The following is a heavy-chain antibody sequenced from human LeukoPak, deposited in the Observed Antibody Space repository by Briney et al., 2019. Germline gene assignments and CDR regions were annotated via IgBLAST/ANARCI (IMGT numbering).Heavy chain of an antibody. V-gene: IGHV4-30-4*08. CDR1: GVSFTNEDYY. D-gene: IGHD3-3*01. J-gene: IGHJ3*01. CDR2: LFYTGDS. CDR3: ARVMVMEATFEVALTPPDASDV. Sequence: NTSETLSLTCTVSGVSFTNEDYYWTWIRQRPGKGLEWIAYLFYTGDSSYNPSLKSRTSISADTSAKQFFLTLNSVTAADTAVYYCARVMVMEATFEVALTPPDASDVWGQGTVVTVSS.